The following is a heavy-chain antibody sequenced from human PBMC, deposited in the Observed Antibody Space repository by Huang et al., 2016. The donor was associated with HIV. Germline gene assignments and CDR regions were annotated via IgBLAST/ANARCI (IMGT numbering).Heavy chain of an antibody. D-gene: IGHD6-19*01. V-gene: IGHV3-33*08. CDR3: ALKGDSSGWEYFRH. Sequence: QVQLVESGGGVVQPGRSLRLSCAASGFTFSSYGMHWVRQGPGKGLWWGGVIWYDGSNKYYADSGKGRFTISRDKSKNTLYLQMNSLKTENTAVYYCALKGDSSGWEYFRHWGQGTLVTVSS. CDR1: GFTFSSYG. CDR2: IWYDGSNK. J-gene: IGHJ1*01.